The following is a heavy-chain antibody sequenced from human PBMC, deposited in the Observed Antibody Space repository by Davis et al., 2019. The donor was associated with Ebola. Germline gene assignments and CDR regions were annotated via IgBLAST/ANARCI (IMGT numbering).Heavy chain of an antibody. J-gene: IGHJ4*02. V-gene: IGHV3-7*01. Sequence: GESLKISCEASGFTFTTYWMSWVRQAPGKGLEWLANINQDGSAKQYVDSVKGRFTISRDNAENSLYLQMNSLRAEDTAVYYCATANRAISGYGGQGILVSVSS. D-gene: IGHD2-2*02. CDR1: GFTFTTYW. CDR3: ATANRAISGY. CDR2: INQDGSAK.